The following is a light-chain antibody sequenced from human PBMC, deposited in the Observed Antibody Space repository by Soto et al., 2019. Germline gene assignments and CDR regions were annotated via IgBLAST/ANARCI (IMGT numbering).Light chain of an antibody. CDR1: QSISSW. J-gene: IGKJ2*01. Sequence: DIPMTQSPSTLSASVGDRVTITCRASQSISSWLAWYQQKPGKATTLLIYKASSLESGVPSRFSGSGSGTEFTLTISSMQPDDFATYYCQQYNSYSYTFGQGTKLEIK. CDR2: KAS. V-gene: IGKV1-5*03. CDR3: QQYNSYSYT.